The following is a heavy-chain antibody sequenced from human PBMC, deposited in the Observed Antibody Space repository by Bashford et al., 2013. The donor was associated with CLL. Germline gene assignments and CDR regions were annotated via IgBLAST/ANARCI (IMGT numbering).Heavy chain of an antibody. CDR2: IYWDDNT. D-gene: IGHD4/OR15-4a*01. CDR1: GFSLNTRQLA. J-gene: IGHJ4*02. CDR3: ARVRRHVPDYINYLDY. Sequence: SGPTLVKPTQTLTLTCSCSGFSLNTRQLAVGWIRQSPVKALEWLAVIYWDDNTRYRPLLQRTLAITKDSSKNQVVLTMTNVDSLDTGTYFCARVRRHVPDYINYLDYWGQGTLVTVSS. V-gene: IGHV2-5*02.